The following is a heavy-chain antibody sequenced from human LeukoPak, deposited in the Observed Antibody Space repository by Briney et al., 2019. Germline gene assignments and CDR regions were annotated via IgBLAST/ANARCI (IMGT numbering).Heavy chain of an antibody. D-gene: IGHD5-18*01. Sequence: ASVTVSCTASGYTFTSYGISWVRQAPGQGLEWMGWISAYNGNTNYAQKLQGRVTMTTDTSTSTAYMELRSLRSDDTAVYYCARVGSRYSYGTNDYWGQGTLVTVSS. CDR3: ARVGSRYSYGTNDY. J-gene: IGHJ4*02. CDR2: ISAYNGNT. CDR1: GYTFTSYG. V-gene: IGHV1-18*01.